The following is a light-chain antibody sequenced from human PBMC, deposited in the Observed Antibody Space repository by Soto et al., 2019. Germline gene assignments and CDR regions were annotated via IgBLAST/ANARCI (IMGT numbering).Light chain of an antibody. CDR2: DVS. V-gene: IGLV2-14*01. CDR1: SSDVGGYNY. Sequence: QSVLTQPASVSGSPGQSITISCAGTSSDVGGYNYVSWYQQHPGKAPKLMIYDVSNRPSGVSSRFSGSKSGNTASLTISGLQAEDEADYYCSSQASNRDVVFGGGTKVTVL. J-gene: IGLJ2*01. CDR3: SSQASNRDVV.